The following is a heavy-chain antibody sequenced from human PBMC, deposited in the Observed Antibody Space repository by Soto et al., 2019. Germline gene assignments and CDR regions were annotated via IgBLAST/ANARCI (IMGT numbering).Heavy chain of an antibody. CDR3: ARGVVPAAILANWFDP. D-gene: IGHD2-2*01. CDR2: INHSGST. Sequence: SETLSLTCAVYGGSFSGYYWSWIRQPPGKGLEWIGEINHSGSTNYNPSLKSRVTISVDTSKNQFSLKLSSVTAADTAVYYCARGVVPAAILANWFDPWGQGTLVTVSS. V-gene: IGHV4-34*01. J-gene: IGHJ5*02. CDR1: GGSFSGYY.